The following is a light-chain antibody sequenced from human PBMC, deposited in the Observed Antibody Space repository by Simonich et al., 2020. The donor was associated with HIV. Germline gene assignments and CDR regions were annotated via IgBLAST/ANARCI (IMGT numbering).Light chain of an antibody. J-gene: IGKJ2*01. CDR3: QQCHTHPHT. Sequence: EIVMTQSPATLSVSPGDRATLSCRASQSVSSNLAWYQQKPGQAPRLLIYEASNRATGIPARFSGSGSGTDFTLTISSLQAEDVAVYFCQQCHTHPHTFGQGTKVEIK. V-gene: IGKV3D-15*01. CDR1: QSVSSN. CDR2: EAS.